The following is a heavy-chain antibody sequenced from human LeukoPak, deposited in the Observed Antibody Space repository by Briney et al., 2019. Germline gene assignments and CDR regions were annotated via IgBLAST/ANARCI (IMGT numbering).Heavy chain of an antibody. Sequence: PGGSLRLSCAASGFTFTTYAMNWVRQPPGKGLEWVAFIRYDGTNKNYADSVKGRVTISRDNSKNTLYLKMDSLRAEDTALYYYSNTSCSTTSCPGDYWGQGTLVTVSS. CDR1: GFTFTTYA. J-gene: IGHJ4*02. D-gene: IGHD2-2*01. CDR3: SNTSCSTTSCPGDY. V-gene: IGHV3-30*02. CDR2: IRYDGTNK.